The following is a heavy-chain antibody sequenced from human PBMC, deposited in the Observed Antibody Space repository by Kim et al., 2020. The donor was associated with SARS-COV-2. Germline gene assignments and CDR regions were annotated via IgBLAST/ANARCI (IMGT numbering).Heavy chain of an antibody. J-gene: IGHJ5*02. D-gene: IGHD2-21*01. Sequence: KADDGTTDYAAAGKGRVTISGDDSKNTLYLQMNNLKTEDTALYYCTTVAAWGQGTLVTVSS. V-gene: IGHV3-15*01. CDR2: KADDGTT. CDR3: TTVAA.